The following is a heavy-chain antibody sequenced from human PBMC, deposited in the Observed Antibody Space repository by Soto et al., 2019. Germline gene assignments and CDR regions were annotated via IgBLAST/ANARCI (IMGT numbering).Heavy chain of an antibody. V-gene: IGHV3-23*01. CDR2: ISTSGTIT. Sequence: HPGGSLRLSCAASGFTFSSYAMSWVRQAPGMGLQWVAAISTSGTITDYADSVKGRFTISRDNSKDTLYLQMHNLRTEDTAVYFCAKGTSCGDACYSLLDSWGLGVLVTVSS. D-gene: IGHD2-21*02. J-gene: IGHJ4*02. CDR3: AKGTSCGDACYSLLDS. CDR1: GFTFSSYA.